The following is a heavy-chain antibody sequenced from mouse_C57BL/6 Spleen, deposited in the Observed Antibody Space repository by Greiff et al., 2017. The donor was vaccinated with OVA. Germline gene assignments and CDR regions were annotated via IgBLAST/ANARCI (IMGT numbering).Heavy chain of an antibody. J-gene: IGHJ4*01. CDR1: GYSFTDYN. V-gene: IGHV1-39*01. Sequence: EVKLMESGPELVKPGASVKISCKASGYSFTDYNMNWVKQSNGKSLEWIGVINPNYGTTSYNQKFKGKATLTVDQSSSTAYMQLNSLTSEDSAVYYGARPVITTDRAMDYWGQGTSVTVSS. D-gene: IGHD1-2*01. CDR2: INPNYGTT. CDR3: ARPVITTDRAMDY.